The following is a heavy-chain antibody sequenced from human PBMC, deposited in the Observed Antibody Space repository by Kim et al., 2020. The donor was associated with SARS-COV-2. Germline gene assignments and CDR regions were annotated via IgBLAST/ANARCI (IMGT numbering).Heavy chain of an antibody. CDR3: ADPPSSRF. J-gene: IGHJ4*02. CDR1: GFTFSTYS. D-gene: IGHD3-22*01. Sequence: GGSLRLSCAASGFTFSTYSMSWVRQAPGQGLEWVSTITGGSHGIRYADSVRGRFTISRDNSNNLLFLQMDSQRPDDTAIYYCADPPSSRFWGQRTLVTVSP. CDR2: ITGGSHGI. V-gene: IGHV3-23*01.